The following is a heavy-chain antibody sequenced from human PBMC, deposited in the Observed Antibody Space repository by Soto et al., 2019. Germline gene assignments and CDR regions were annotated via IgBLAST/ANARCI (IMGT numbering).Heavy chain of an antibody. V-gene: IGHV4-30-4*02. D-gene: IGHD2-15*01. CDR1: GGSISSGDYY. CDR3: AREGSYKNYYYYGMDV. Sequence: PSETLSLTCTVSGGSISSGDYYWSWIRQPPGKGLEWIGYIYYSGSTYYNPSLKSRVTISVDTSKNQFSLKLSSVTAADTAVYYCAREGSYKNYYYYGMDVWGQGTTVTVSS. CDR2: IYYSGST. J-gene: IGHJ6*02.